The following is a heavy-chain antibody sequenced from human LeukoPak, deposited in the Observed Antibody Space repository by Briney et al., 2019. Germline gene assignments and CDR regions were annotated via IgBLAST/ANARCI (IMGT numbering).Heavy chain of an antibody. CDR2: IHDTRGT. J-gene: IGHJ5*02. V-gene: IGHV4-59*01. CDR3: AGGIGYATSPADH. Sequence: PSETLSLTCTVSGGSMKNYYWSWIRQPPGRGLEWIGYIHDTRGTNYNPYLKSRATISLDTSKNHFSLSLNSVTAADTAGYFCAGGIGYATSPADHLGQGTLVIVSS. D-gene: IGHD6-13*01. CDR1: GGSMKNYY.